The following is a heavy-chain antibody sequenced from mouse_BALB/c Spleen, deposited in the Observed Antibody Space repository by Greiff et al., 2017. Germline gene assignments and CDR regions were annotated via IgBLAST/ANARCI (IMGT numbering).Heavy chain of an antibody. Sequence: QVHVKQSGAELVRPGASVTLSCKASGYTFTDYEMHWVKQTPVHGLEWIGAIDPETGGTAYNQKFKGKATLTADKSSSTAYMELRSLTSEDSAVYYCTRSFTDGFAYWGQGTLVTVSA. CDR1: GYTFTDYE. D-gene: IGHD1-1*01. CDR3: TRSFTDGFAY. CDR2: IDPETGGT. V-gene: IGHV1-15*01. J-gene: IGHJ3*01.